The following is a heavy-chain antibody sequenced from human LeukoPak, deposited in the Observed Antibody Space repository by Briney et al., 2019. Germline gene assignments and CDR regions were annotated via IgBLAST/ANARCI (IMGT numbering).Heavy chain of an antibody. Sequence: PSETLSLTCTVSGDSISSYYWSWIRQPPGKGLEWGACISYSRTTNYPPSLKTPLTVSVDTSKSQISLELSSVTAADTATYYCARHYSTDPFDYWGQGTPVTVSS. V-gene: IGHV4-59*08. D-gene: IGHD4-11*01. CDR2: ISYSRTT. CDR3: ARHYSTDPFDY. J-gene: IGHJ4*02. CDR1: GDSISSYY.